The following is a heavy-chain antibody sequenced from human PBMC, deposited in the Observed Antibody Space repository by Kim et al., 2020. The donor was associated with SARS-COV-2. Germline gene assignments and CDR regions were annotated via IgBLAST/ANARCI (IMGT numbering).Heavy chain of an antibody. CDR3: ARLSGVVIPSR. V-gene: IGHV4-39*01. J-gene: IGHJ4*02. CDR2: T. D-gene: IGHD3-3*01. Sequence: TSYNPSLKSRVTISVDPSKNQFSLKLSSVTAADTSVYYCARLSGVVIPSRWGQGTLVTVSS.